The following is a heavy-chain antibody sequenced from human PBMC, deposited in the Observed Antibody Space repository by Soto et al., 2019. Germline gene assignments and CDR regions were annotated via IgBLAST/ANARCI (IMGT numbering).Heavy chain of an antibody. J-gene: IGHJ6*02. CDR3: ATLRGRYCSSTSCYSDYYYGMDV. CDR1: GGSFSGYY. Sequence: PSETLSLTCAVYGGSFSGYYWSWIRQPPGKGLEWIGEINHSGSTNYNPSLKSRVTISVDTSKNQFSLKLSSVTAADTAVYYCATLRGRYCSSTSCYSDYYYGMDVWGQGTTDT. D-gene: IGHD2-2*01. V-gene: IGHV4-34*01. CDR2: INHSGST.